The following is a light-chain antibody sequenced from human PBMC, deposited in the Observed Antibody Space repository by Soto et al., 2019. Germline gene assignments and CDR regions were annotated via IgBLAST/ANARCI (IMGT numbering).Light chain of an antibody. J-gene: IGLJ1*01. Sequence: QSLLTQPPSASVTPGQRVTISCSGSSSNIGSNYVYWYQQLPGTAPKLLIYSNNQRPSGVPDRFSGSKSGTSASLAISGLRSEDEADYYCAAWDDSLSGVYVFGTGTKVNVL. CDR1: SSNIGSNY. CDR2: SNN. CDR3: AAWDDSLSGVYV. V-gene: IGLV1-47*02.